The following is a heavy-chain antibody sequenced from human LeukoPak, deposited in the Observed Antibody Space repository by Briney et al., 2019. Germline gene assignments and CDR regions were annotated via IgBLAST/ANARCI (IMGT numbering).Heavy chain of an antibody. CDR1: GFTFSTYA. CDR2: IIDSGGAT. V-gene: IGHV3-23*01. J-gene: IGHJ5*02. Sequence: TGGSLRLSCAASGFTFSTYAMSWARQAPGRGLEWVSSIIDSGGATYYADSVKGRFTISRDNSKNTLYLQMNSLRAEDTAVYYCAKDRNDDILPGYNWLDPWGQGTLVTVSS. CDR3: AKDRNDDILPGYNWLDP. D-gene: IGHD3-9*01.